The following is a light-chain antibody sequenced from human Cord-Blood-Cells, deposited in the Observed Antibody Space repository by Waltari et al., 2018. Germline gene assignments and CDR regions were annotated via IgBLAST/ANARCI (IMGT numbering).Light chain of an antibody. V-gene: IGLV2-14*01. J-gene: IGLJ2*01. CDR2: DVS. Sequence: QSALTQPASVSGSPGQSITISCTGTSSDVGGYTYVSWYQQHPGKAPKLMIYDVSNRPSGVSNRCSDSKSGNTASLTISGLQAEDEADYYCSSYTSSSTVVFGGGTKLTVL. CDR3: SSYTSSSTVV. CDR1: SSDVGGYTY.